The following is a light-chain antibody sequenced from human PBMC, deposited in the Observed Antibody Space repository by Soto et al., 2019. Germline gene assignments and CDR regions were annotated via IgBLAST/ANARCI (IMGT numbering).Light chain of an antibody. J-gene: IGKJ2*01. V-gene: IGKV3-15*01. CDR3: QQSYT. CDR2: GAS. CDR1: QAVGYN. Sequence: EVVMTQSPAXLYVSPGERVTLSCRASQAVGYNLAWYQHKPGQAPRLLIYGASTRVTGIPTRFSGSGSGTEFTLTISSLQSXDFXXYYCQQSYTFGQGTKLEIK.